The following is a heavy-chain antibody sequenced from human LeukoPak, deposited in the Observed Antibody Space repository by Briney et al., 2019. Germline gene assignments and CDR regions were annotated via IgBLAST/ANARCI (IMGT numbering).Heavy chain of an antibody. CDR1: GGSIDSISYY. V-gene: IGHV4-39*07. CDR2: IYYSGST. D-gene: IGHD4-23*01. Sequence: SETRSLTCTVSGGSIDSISYYWGWIRQPPGKWLGWIATIYYSGSTYYNPSLMSRVTISVDTSKNQFSLKLSSVTAADSAVYYCARAPVTTEVSYYYYYMDVWGKGTTVTVSS. CDR3: ARAPVTTEVSYYYYYMDV. J-gene: IGHJ6*03.